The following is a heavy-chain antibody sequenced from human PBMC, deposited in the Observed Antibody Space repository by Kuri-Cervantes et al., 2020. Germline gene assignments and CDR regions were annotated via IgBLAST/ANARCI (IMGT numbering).Heavy chain of an antibody. D-gene: IGHD6-6*01. CDR1: GFTFSSYW. CDR3: VRDISGRPPSDGFDI. J-gene: IGHJ3*02. V-gene: IGHV3-74*01. Sequence: GGSLRLSCAASGFTFSSYWMHWVRQAPGKGLVWVSRINSDGSSTSYADSVKGRFTISRDNAKNTLYLQMNSLKTEDTALYYCVRDISGRPPSDGFDIWGQRTMVTVSS. CDR2: INSDGSST.